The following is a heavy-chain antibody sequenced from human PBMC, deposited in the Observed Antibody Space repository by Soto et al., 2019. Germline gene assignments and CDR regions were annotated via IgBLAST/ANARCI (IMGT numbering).Heavy chain of an antibody. D-gene: IGHD3-16*01. CDR2: IYHGGTT. CDR3: ARDFTAPKDAWAFDY. Sequence: QVQLQESGPGLVMPSGTLSLTCAVSGASISSNDWWNWVRQPPGKGLEWIGEIYHGGTTIYNPSLNCRVRISIDESKIHFSLKLTSVTAEDTAVYYCARDFTAPKDAWAFDYWGQGILVTVSS. CDR1: GASISSNDW. V-gene: IGHV4-4*02. J-gene: IGHJ4*02.